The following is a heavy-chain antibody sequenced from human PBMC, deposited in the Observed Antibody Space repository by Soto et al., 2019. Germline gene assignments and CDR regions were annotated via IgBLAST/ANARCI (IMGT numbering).Heavy chain of an antibody. CDR2: ISWNSGSI. V-gene: IGHV3-9*01. Sequence: GGSLRLSSAASGFTFADYAMHWVRQAPGKGLEWVSGISWNSGSIGYADSVKGRFTISRDNAKNSLYLQMNSLRAEDTALYYCAKGPYSSGWNSPPGYFDYWGQGT. CDR3: AKGPYSSGWNSPPGYFDY. CDR1: GFTFADYA. J-gene: IGHJ4*02. D-gene: IGHD6-19*01.